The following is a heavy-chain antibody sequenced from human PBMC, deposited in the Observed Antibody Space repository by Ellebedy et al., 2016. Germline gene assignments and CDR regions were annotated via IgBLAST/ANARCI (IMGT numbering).Heavy chain of an antibody. V-gene: IGHV4-59*01. J-gene: IGHJ4*02. CDR3: ARHLSLARPAQD. CDR2: MHSSGTT. Sequence: SETLSLTCSVSGGSISGYYWNWIRQPPGKGLEWIGHMHSSGTTNYNPSLKSRVTISIDTSKNQFSLKLNSVTAADTAVYYCARHLSLARPAQDWGQGTLVTVSS. CDR1: GGSISGYY. D-gene: IGHD3-3*02.